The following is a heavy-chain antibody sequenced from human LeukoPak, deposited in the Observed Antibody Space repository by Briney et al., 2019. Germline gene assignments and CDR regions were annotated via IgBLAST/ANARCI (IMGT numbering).Heavy chain of an antibody. D-gene: IGHD1-26*01. V-gene: IGHV3-23*01. J-gene: IGHJ4*02. Sequence: GGSLRLSRAASGFTFSSYAMSWVRQAPGKGLEWVSGISGSGYSTYYADSVKGRFTISRDNSKNTLYLQMNSLRAEDTAVYYCAKDGGSGTYYNYWGQGTLVTVSS. CDR2: ISGSGYST. CDR3: AKDGGSGTYYNY. CDR1: GFTFSSYA.